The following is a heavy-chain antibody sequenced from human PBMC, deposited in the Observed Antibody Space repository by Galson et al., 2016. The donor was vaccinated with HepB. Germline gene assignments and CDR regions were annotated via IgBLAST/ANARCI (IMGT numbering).Heavy chain of an antibody. J-gene: IGHJ4*02. CDR2: ISSGGIYT. D-gene: IGHD6-13*01. Sequence: SLRLSCAASGFSFSDYYISWIRQAPGKGLECVSYISSGGIYTSYADSVKGRFTISRDNAKNSLLLQMNSLRGEDTAVYYCARGGIASADYFDYWGQGTLVTVSS. CDR1: GFSFSDYY. CDR3: ARGGIASADYFDY. V-gene: IGHV3-11*06.